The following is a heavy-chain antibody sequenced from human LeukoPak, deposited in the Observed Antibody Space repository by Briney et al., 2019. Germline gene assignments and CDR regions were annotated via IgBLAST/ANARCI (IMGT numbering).Heavy chain of an antibody. J-gene: IGHJ5*02. CDR3: ARGHGSDCSSTSCYYWFDP. CDR2: INHSGST. CDR1: GGSISSSNW. D-gene: IGHD2-2*01. Sequence: PSGTLSLTCAVSGGSISSSNWWSWIRQPPGKGLEWIGEINHSGSTNYNPPLKSRVTISVDTSKNQFSLKLSSVTAADTAVYYCARGHGSDCSSTSCYYWFDPWGQGTLVSVSS. V-gene: IGHV4-4*02.